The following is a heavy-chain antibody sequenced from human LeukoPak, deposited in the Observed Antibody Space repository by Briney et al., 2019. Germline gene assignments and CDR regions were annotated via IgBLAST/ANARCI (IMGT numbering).Heavy chain of an antibody. J-gene: IGHJ4*02. CDR2: ISYDGSNK. V-gene: IGHV3-30-3*01. D-gene: IGHD2-15*01. CDR1: GFTFSSYA. CDR3: AGASSNGVVIDATSFDL. Sequence: GGSLRLSCAASGFTFSSYAMHWVRQAPGKGLEWVAVISYDGSNKYYADSVKGRFTISRDNSKNSLYLQMNSLRAEDTAVYYCAGASSNGVVIDATSFDLWGQGTLVVVSS.